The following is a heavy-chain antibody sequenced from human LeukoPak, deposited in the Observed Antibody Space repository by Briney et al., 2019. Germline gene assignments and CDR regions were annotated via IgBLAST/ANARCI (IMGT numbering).Heavy chain of an antibody. CDR2: INPNSRNT. D-gene: IGHD6-13*01. J-gene: IGHJ6*03. CDR3: ARAASWSPFGDSYYYMDV. CDR1: GYTFTSYD. Sequence: ASVKVSCKASGYTFTSYDVNWVRQATGQGLEWMGWINPNSRNTGYAQRFQGRVTMTRNTSISTAYMELSSLTSEDTAAYYCARAASWSPFGDSYYYMDVWGKGTTVTISS. V-gene: IGHV1-8*01.